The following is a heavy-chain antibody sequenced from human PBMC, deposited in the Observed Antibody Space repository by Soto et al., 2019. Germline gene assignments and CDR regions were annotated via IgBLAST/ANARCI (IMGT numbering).Heavy chain of an antibody. CDR3: ARHIYSGSYFYYYYGRDV. Sequence: GESLKISCKGSGYSFTSYWIGWVRQMPGKGLEWMGIIYPGDSDTRYSPSFQGQVTISADKSISTAYLQWSSLKASDTAMYYCARHIYSGSYFYYYYGRDVCGQGTTVTVSS. D-gene: IGHD1-26*01. CDR1: GYSFTSYW. V-gene: IGHV5-51*01. J-gene: IGHJ6*02. CDR2: IYPGDSDT.